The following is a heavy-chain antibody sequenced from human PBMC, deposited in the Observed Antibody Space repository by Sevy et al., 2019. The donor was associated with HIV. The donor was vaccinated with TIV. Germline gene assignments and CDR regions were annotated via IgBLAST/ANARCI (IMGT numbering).Heavy chain of an antibody. CDR1: GFTFRSFD. CDR2: ISGSGGST. V-gene: IGHV3-23*01. J-gene: IGHJ4*02. D-gene: IGHD2-21*02. Sequence: GGSLRLSCAASGFTFRSFDMSWVRQAPGKGLEWVSSISGSGGSTYYADSVKGRFTISRDKSKSTLYLQMNNLRAEDTALYDCASALYCSYFDYWGQGTLVTVSS. CDR3: ASALYCSYFDY.